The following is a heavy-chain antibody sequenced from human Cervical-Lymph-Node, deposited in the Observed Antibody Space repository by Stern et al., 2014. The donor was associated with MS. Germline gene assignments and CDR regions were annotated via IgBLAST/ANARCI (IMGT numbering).Heavy chain of an antibody. CDR2: IIPIFGTA. CDR3: AGRRLGYCSSTSCSGVDYYYGMDV. D-gene: IGHD2-2*01. V-gene: IGHV1-69*06. J-gene: IGHJ6*02. Sequence: QVQLVQSGAEVKKPGSSVKVSCKASGGTFSSYAISWVRQAPGQGLEWMGEIIPIFGTANYAQKFQGSVTITADKSTSTAYMELSSLRSEDTAVSYCAGRRLGYCSSTSCSGVDYYYGMDVWGQGTTVTVSS. CDR1: GGTFSSYA.